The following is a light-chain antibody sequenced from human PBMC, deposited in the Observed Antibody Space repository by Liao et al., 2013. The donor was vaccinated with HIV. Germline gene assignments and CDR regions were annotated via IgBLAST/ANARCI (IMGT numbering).Light chain of an antibody. J-gene: IGLJ1*01. Sequence: SYELTQPPSVSVSPGQTASITCSGDKLGDKYACWYQQKPGQSPVLVIYQDTNRPSGIPERFSGSKSGNTATLTISGTQPMDEADYYCQAWDSNTAYVFGTGTKVSVL. CDR2: QDT. CDR1: KLGDKY. V-gene: IGLV3-1*01. CDR3: QAWDSNTAYV.